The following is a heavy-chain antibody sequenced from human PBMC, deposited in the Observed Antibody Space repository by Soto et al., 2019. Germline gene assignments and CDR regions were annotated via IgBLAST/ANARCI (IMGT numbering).Heavy chain of an antibody. CDR3: ARLQDGYKIDY. Sequence: QVQLQESGPGLVKPSETLSLTCTVSGGSISSYYWNWIRQPPGKGLEWIGYIYYSGSTNYNPSLKSRVTRSVDTSKNQFSLKLSSVTAADTAVYYCARLQDGYKIDYWGQGTLVTVSS. J-gene: IGHJ4*02. V-gene: IGHV4-59*08. D-gene: IGHD5-12*01. CDR2: IYYSGST. CDR1: GGSISSYY.